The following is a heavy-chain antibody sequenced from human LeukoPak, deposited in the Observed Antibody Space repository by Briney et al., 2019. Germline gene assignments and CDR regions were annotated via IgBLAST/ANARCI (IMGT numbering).Heavy chain of an antibody. CDR1: GDSVSSNSAT. J-gene: IGHJ5*02. CDR2: TYYRSKWLN. CDR3: ARGQTNCFDP. Sequence: SQTLSLTCAISGDSVSSNSATWNWIRQSPSRGLEWLGRTYYRSKWLNDYAVSVESRITVNPDTSKNQFSLQLNSVTPEDTAVYYCARGQTNCFDPWGQGTLVTVSS. V-gene: IGHV6-1*01.